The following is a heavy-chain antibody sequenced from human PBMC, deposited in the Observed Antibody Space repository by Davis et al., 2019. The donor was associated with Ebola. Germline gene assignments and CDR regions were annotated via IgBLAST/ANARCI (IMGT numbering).Heavy chain of an antibody. J-gene: IGHJ4*02. CDR3: ARRSTMIVAHFDY. D-gene: IGHD3-22*01. CDR2: INPNSGGT. V-gene: IGHV1-2*06. CDR1: GYTFTGYY. Sequence: ASVKVSCKASGYTFTGYYMHWVRQAPGQGLEWMGRINPNSGGTNYAQKLQGRVTMTTDTSTSTAYMELRSLRSDDTAVYYCARRSTMIVAHFDYWGQGTLVTVSS.